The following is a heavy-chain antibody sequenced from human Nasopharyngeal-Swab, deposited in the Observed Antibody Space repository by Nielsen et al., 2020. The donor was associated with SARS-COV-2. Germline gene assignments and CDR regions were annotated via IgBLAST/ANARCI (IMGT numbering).Heavy chain of an antibody. V-gene: IGHV3-23*03. D-gene: IGHD6-13*01. CDR3: AISAYSSSWYCYYYYGMDV. CDR1: GFTFSSYA. CDR2: IYSGGSST. J-gene: IGHJ6*02. Sequence: GGSLRLSCAASGFTFSSYAMSWVRQAPGKGLEWVSVIYSGGSSTYYADSVKGRFTISRDNSKNTLYLQMNSLRAEDTAVYYCAISAYSSSWYCYYYYGMDVWGQGTTVTVSS.